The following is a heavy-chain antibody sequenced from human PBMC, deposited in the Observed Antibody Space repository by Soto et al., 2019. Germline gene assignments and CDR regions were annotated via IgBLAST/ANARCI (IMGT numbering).Heavy chain of an antibody. D-gene: IGHD3-10*01. CDR2: INHSGST. CDR3: ARGVGYYYGSGSYLSWFDP. CDR1: GGSFSGYY. V-gene: IGHV4-34*01. Sequence: QVQLQQWGAGLLKPSETLSLTCAVYGGSFSGYYWSWIRQPPGKGLEWIGEINHSGSTNYNPSLKSRVTISVDTSKNQFSLKLSSVTAADTAVYYCARGVGYYYGSGSYLSWFDPWGQGTLVTVSS. J-gene: IGHJ5*02.